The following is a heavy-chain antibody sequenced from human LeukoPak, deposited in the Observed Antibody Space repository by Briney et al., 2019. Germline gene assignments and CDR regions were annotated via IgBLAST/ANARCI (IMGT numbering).Heavy chain of an antibody. CDR3: AKHLTATNTYIFFGLDV. D-gene: IGHD5-12*01. J-gene: IGHJ6*02. V-gene: IGHV3-9*01. CDR1: GYSLKDYG. CDR2: LNWNGGGT. Sequence: PGGSLRLSCAATGYSLKDYGMHWVRQPPGKGLEWVSALNWNGGGTDYADSVKGRFTIVRDNAKNSLYLQLSGLRPEDTDLYYCAKHLTATNTYIFFGLDVWGQGTSVTVSS.